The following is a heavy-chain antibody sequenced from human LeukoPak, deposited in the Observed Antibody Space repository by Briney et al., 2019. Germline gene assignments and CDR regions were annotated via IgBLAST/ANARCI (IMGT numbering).Heavy chain of an antibody. D-gene: IGHD3-22*01. CDR2: ISGSGGST. J-gene: IGHJ4*02. CDR1: GFTFSSYA. Sequence: GGSLRLSCAASGFTFSSYAMSWVRQAPGKGLEWVSAISGSGGSTYYADSVKGRFTISRDNSKNTLYLQMNSLRAEDTAVYYCARDSRITMIVGDYWGQGTLVTVSS. V-gene: IGHV3-23*01. CDR3: ARDSRITMIVGDY.